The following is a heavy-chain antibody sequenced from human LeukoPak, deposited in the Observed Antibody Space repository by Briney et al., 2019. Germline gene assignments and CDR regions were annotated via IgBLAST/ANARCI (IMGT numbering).Heavy chain of an antibody. CDR1: GGSMSSYY. CDR3: ARADPNASGYFYRFNWFDP. J-gene: IGHJ5*02. CDR2: IYSSGST. Sequence: SETLSLTCTVSGGSMSSYYWNWVRQPPGKGLEWIGNIYSSGSTDYNPSLKSRVTISLDTSKFQFSLRLNSVTAADTAVYYCARADPNASGYFYRFNWFDPWGQGTLVTVSS. D-gene: IGHD3-10*01. V-gene: IGHV4-59*01.